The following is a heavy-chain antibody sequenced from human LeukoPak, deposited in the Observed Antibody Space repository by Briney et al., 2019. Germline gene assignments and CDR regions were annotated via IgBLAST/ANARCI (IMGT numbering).Heavy chain of an antibody. J-gene: IGHJ4*02. V-gene: IGHV4-4*02. D-gene: IGHD6-19*01. CDR2: IYHSGST. Sequence: PSGTLSLTCAVSGGSISSSNWWSWVRQPPGNGLEWIGEIYHSGSTNYNPSLKSRVTISVDKSKNQFSLKLSSVTAADTAVYYCARDSSGQLVPFDYWGQGTLVTVSS. CDR3: ARDSSGQLVPFDY. CDR1: GGSISSSNW.